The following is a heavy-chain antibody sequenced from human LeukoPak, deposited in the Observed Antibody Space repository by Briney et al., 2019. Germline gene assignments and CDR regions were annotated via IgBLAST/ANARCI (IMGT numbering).Heavy chain of an antibody. CDR2: IKQDGSEK. CDR3: ARVNFWSGYTYYYYYGMDV. Sequence: PGGSLRLSCAASGITFSSYGMHWVRQAPGKGLEWVANIKQDGSEKYYVDSVKGRFTISRDNAKNSLYLQMNSLRAEDTAVYYCARVNFWSGYTYYYYYGMDVWGQGTTVTVSS. D-gene: IGHD3-3*01. CDR1: GITFSSYG. J-gene: IGHJ6*02. V-gene: IGHV3-7*03.